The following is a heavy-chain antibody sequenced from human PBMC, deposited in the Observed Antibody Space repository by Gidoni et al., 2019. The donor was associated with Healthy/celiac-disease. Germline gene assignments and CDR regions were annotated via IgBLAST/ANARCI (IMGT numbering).Heavy chain of an antibody. CDR2: IKSKTEGGTT. CDR1: GFPFSNAW. Sequence: EVQLVESGGGLVKPGGSLRLSCAASGFPFSNAWMSWVRQAPGKGLEWVGRIKSKTEGGTTDYAAPVKGRFTISRDDSKNTLYLQMNSLKTEDTAVYYCTVADIVVVQPDYWGQGTLVTVSS. D-gene: IGHD2-15*01. CDR3: TVADIVVVQPDY. J-gene: IGHJ4*02. V-gene: IGHV3-15*01.